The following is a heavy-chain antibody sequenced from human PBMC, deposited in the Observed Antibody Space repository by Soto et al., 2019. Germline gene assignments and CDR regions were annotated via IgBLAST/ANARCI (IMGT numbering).Heavy chain of an antibody. CDR1: GGSISSSNW. Sequence: QVQLQESGPGLVKPSGTLSLTCAVSGGSISSSNWWSWVRQPPGKGLEWIGEIYHSGNTNYNPSPKSRVTMAVDTSRNQFSLKLSSVTAADTAVYYCARRWGEGRVDYWGQGTLVTVSS. CDR3: ARRWGEGRVDY. CDR2: IYHSGNT. V-gene: IGHV4-4*02. J-gene: IGHJ4*02. D-gene: IGHD3-16*01.